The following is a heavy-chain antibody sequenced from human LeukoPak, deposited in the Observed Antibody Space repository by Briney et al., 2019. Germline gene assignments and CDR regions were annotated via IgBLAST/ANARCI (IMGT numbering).Heavy chain of an antibody. CDR3: ARAQWRTYSYYYMDV. Sequence: GAPLRLSCAPSGFPFTFNYMSWVRQAPGKGLEWISVIYSGGSTYYADSVKGRFTISRDDSKNTLYLQMNSLRAEDTAIYYCARAQWRTYSYYYMDVRGKGTTVTVSS. CDR2: IYSGGST. J-gene: IGHJ6*03. V-gene: IGHV3-53*01. CDR1: GFPFTFNY. D-gene: IGHD6-19*01.